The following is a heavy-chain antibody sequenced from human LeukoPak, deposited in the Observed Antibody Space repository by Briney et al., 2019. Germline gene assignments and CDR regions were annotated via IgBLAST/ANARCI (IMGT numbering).Heavy chain of an antibody. Sequence: PGGSLRLSCAASGFTFSTYAMSWVRQAPGKGLEWVSGISGSGGNTYYADSVKGRFTISRDNSNNTLYLQMNSLRAEDTAVYYCARSRWENWNDFFDYWGQGTLVTVSS. CDR3: ARSRWENWNDFFDY. CDR1: GFTFSTYA. J-gene: IGHJ4*02. V-gene: IGHV3-23*01. D-gene: IGHD1-1*01. CDR2: ISGSGGNT.